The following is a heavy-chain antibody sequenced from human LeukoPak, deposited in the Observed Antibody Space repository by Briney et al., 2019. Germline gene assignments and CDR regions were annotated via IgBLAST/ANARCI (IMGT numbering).Heavy chain of an antibody. J-gene: IGHJ4*02. CDR1: GYTFTSYG. Sequence: ASVKVSCKASGYTFTSYGISWVRQAPGQGLEWMGWIDPNSGGTSYAQKFQGRVTMTRDRSINTVYMELRRLTSDDRAVYYCARPGGRPGYSGSDFDSWGQGTLVTVSS. CDR2: IDPNSGGT. CDR3: ARPGGRPGYSGSDFDS. D-gene: IGHD5-12*01. V-gene: IGHV1-2*02.